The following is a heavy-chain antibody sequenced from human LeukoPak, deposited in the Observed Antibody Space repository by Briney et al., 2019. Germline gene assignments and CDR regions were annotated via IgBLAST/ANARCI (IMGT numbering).Heavy chain of an antibody. CDR3: ARTPYCGGDCYAGDYYYYYMDV. V-gene: IGHV4-59*01. D-gene: IGHD2-21*02. Sequence: SETLSLTCAVDGGSFSGYYWTWIRQPPGKGLEWIGYIYYSGSTNYNPSLKSRVTISVDTSKNQFSLKLSSVTAADTAVYYCARTPYCGGDCYAGDYYYYYMDVWGKGTTVTVSS. J-gene: IGHJ6*03. CDR2: IYYSGST. CDR1: GGSFSGYY.